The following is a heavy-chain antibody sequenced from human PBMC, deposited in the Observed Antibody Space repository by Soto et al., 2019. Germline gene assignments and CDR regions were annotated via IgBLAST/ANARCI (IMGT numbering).Heavy chain of an antibody. V-gene: IGHV1-69*01. Sequence: QVQLVQSGAEVKKPGSSVKVSCKASGGTFSSYAISWVRQAPGQGLEWMGGIIPIFGTANYAQKFQGGVTITADESTSTAYMELSSLRSEDTAVYYCARNIPGGSGYYYEGVDYWGQGTLVTVSS. D-gene: IGHD3-22*01. CDR3: ARNIPGGSGYYYEGVDY. CDR2: IIPIFGTA. CDR1: GGTFSSYA. J-gene: IGHJ4*02.